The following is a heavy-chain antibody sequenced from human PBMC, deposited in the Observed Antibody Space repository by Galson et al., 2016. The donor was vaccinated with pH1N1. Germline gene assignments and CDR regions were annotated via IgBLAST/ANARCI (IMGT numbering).Heavy chain of an antibody. Sequence: SLRLSCAASGFTFSSYAMAWVRQAPGKGLECVSTITGSGGGTYYADSVKGRFTFSRDSSKNTLYLQMNSLRAEDTAVYYCAKAPTVTANGRTYFDYWGQGVRVIVSS. CDR2: ITGSGGGT. V-gene: IGHV3-23*01. CDR3: AKAPTVTANGRTYFDY. D-gene: IGHD4-11*01. J-gene: IGHJ4*02. CDR1: GFTFSSYA.